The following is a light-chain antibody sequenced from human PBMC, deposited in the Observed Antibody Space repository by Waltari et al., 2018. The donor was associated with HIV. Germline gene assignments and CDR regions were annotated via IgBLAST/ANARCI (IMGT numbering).Light chain of an antibody. J-gene: IGLJ1*01. CDR3: SSYTSSSTQV. CDR1: SSDVGGYNY. CDR2: EVP. V-gene: IGLV2-14*01. Sequence: QSALTQPASVSGSPGQSITISCTGTSSDVGGYNYVFWYQQPPGKAPKLMIYEVPKRPSGFSNRFSGSKSGNTASLTISGLQAEDEADYYCSSYTSSSTQVFGTGTKVTVL.